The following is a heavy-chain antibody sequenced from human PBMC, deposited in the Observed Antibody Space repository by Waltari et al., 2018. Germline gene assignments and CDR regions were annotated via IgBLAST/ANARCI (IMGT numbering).Heavy chain of an antibody. CDR1: GGSISSYS. V-gene: IGHV4-59*01. D-gene: IGHD4-4*01. Sequence: QVQLQESGPGLVKPSETLSLTCTVSGGSISSYSWSWIRQPPGKGLEWIGYIYYSGSTNYNPSLKSRVTISVDTSKNQFSLKLSSVTAADTAVYYCARLPGNYDAFDIWGQGTMVTVSS. J-gene: IGHJ3*02. CDR3: ARLPGNYDAFDI. CDR2: IYYSGST.